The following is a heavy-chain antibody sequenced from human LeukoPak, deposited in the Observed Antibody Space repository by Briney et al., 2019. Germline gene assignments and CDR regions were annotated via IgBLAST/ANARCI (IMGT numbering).Heavy chain of an antibody. D-gene: IGHD5-12*01. J-gene: IGHJ4*02. CDR2: IYYSGST. CDR1: GGSISSYY. Sequence: SETLSLTCTVSGGSISSYYWSWIQQPPGKGLEWIGYIYYSGSTNYNPSLKSRVTISVDTSKNQFSLKLSSVTAADTAVYYCARPNRYDLYFDYWGQGTLVTVSS. CDR3: ARPNRYDLYFDY. V-gene: IGHV4-59*01.